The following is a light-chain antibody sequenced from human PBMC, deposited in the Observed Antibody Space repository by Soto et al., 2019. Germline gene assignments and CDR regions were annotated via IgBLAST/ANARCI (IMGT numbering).Light chain of an antibody. CDR1: SSDVGVYKY. Sequence: QSVLTQPASVSGSPGQPITISCTGTSSDVGVYKYVSWYQHHPGKAPKLMIYEVSNRPSGVSNRFSGSKSGNTASLTISGVQAEDEAHYYCTSYTSSSTLLFGGGTKVTVL. V-gene: IGLV2-14*01. CDR3: TSYTSSSTLL. CDR2: EVS. J-gene: IGLJ2*01.